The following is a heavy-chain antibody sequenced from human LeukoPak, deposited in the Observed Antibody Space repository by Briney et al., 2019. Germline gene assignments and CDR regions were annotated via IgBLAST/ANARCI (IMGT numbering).Heavy chain of an antibody. Sequence: GASVKVSCKASGYTFTNYGISWVRQAPGQGLEWMGWISAYNGNTNYAQKLQGRVTTTTDTSTTTAYMELRSLRSDDTAVYYCAREGRFLEWSSPDYWGQGTLVTVSS. V-gene: IGHV1-18*01. CDR1: GYTFTNYG. CDR2: ISAYNGNT. J-gene: IGHJ4*02. CDR3: AREGRFLEWSSPDY. D-gene: IGHD3-3*01.